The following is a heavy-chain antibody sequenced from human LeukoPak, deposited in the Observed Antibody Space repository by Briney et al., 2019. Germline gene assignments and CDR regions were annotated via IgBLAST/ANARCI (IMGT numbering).Heavy chain of an antibody. CDR3: ARLLPPYYGSGSYGVDY. D-gene: IGHD3-10*01. Sequence: GGSLRLSCAASGFTLSSYWMSWVRQAPGKGLEWVANIKQDGSEKYYVDSVKGRFTISRDNAKNSLYLQMNSLRAEDTAVYYCARLLPPYYGSGSYGVDYWGQGTLVTVSS. J-gene: IGHJ4*02. CDR1: GFTLSSYW. CDR2: IKQDGSEK. V-gene: IGHV3-7*01.